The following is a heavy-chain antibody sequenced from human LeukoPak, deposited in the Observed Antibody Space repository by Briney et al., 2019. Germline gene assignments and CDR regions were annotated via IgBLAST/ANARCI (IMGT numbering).Heavy chain of an antibody. J-gene: IGHJ4*02. V-gene: IGHV1-24*01. Sequence: ASVKASCKASGYSLTTYYMHWVRQAPGKGLEWMGGFDPEDGETIYAQKFQGRVTMTEDTSTDTAYMELSSLRSEDTAVYYCATEEVAAATFDYWGQGTLVTVSS. CDR3: ATEEVAAATFDY. CDR2: FDPEDGET. CDR1: GYSLTTYY. D-gene: IGHD2-15*01.